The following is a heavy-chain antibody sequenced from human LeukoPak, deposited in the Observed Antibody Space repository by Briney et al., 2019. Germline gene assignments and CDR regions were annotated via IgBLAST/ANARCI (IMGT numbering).Heavy chain of an antibody. D-gene: IGHD6-13*01. J-gene: IGHJ5*02. Sequence: PSETLSLTCTVSGGSISGYYWSWIRQPAGKGLEWIGRIYTSGNTNYNPSLRSRVTMTLDTSKSQFSLKLSSVTAADTAVYYCARDGAGTSGWFDPWGPGNLVTV. CDR1: GGSISGYY. V-gene: IGHV4-4*07. CDR2: IYTSGNT. CDR3: ARDGAGTSGWFDP.